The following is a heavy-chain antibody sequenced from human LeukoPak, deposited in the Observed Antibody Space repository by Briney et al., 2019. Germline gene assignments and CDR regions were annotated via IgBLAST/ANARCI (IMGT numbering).Heavy chain of an antibody. Sequence: PGGSLRLSCAASGFTFSSYGMHWVRQAPGKGLEWVAVIWYDGSNKYYADSVKGRFTISRDNSKSTLYLQMNSLRAEDTAVYYCARAAAGTYYYYGMDVWGQGTTVTVSS. CDR1: GFTFSSYG. V-gene: IGHV3-33*01. J-gene: IGHJ6*02. CDR3: ARAAAGTYYYYGMDV. D-gene: IGHD6-13*01. CDR2: IWYDGSNK.